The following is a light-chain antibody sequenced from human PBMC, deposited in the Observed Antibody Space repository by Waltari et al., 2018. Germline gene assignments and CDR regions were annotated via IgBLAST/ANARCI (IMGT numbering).Light chain of an antibody. V-gene: IGLV2-11*01. J-gene: IGLJ3*02. CDR3: CSYAGSHWV. CDR2: DVS. CDR1: SSDAGGYNH. Sequence: QSALTQPRSVSGSPGQSVTISCTGTSSDAGGYNHGSWYQQHPGKAPKLMIYDVSKRPSGVPDRFSGSKSGNTASLTISGLQAEDEADYYCCSYAGSHWVFGGGTKLTVL.